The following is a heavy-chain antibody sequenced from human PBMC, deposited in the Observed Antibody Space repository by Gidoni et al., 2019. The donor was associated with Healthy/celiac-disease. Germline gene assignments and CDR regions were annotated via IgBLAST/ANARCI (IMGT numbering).Heavy chain of an antibody. CDR3: AREGTAADSAYWYFDL. V-gene: IGHV1-69*01. Sequence: QVQLVQSGAEVKKPGSSVKVSCKASGGTFRSYAIGWVRQAPGQGLEWMGGIIPIFGTANYAQKFQGRVTITADESTSTAYMELSSLRSEDTAVYYCAREGTAADSAYWYFDLWGRGTLVTVSS. CDR2: IIPIFGTA. D-gene: IGHD6-13*01. CDR1: GGTFRSYA. J-gene: IGHJ2*01.